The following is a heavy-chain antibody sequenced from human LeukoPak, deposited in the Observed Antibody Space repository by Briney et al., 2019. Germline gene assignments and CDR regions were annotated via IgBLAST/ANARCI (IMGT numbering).Heavy chain of an antibody. CDR2: ITHRGT. V-gene: IGHV4-34*08. J-gene: IGHJ4*02. Sequence: GSLRLSCAVSGFTFSAYSMNWIRQPPGKGLEWIGEITHRGTHYSPSLKSRAALSMDTSKNQFSLKVTSVTAADTAVYYCAALSGYNWHYISFDYWGQGILVTVSS. D-gene: IGHD1-7*01. CDR1: GFTFSAYS. CDR3: AALSGYNWHYISFDY.